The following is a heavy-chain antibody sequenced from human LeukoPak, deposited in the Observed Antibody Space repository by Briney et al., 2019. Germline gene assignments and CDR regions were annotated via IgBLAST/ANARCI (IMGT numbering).Heavy chain of an antibody. CDR2: IIPIFGTA. J-gene: IGHJ3*01. CDR1: GGTFSSYA. Sequence: SVKVSCKSSGGTFSSYAISWVRQAPGQGLEWMGGIIPIFGTAKYAQKFRGRVTITTDESTSTAYMELSSLRFEDTAMYYCAKDSSAWSEAFDVWGQGTMVTVSS. CDR3: AKDSSAWSEAFDV. D-gene: IGHD6-19*01. V-gene: IGHV1-69*05.